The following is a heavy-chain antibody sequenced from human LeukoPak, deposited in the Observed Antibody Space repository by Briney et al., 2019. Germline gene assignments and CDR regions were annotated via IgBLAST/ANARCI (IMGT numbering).Heavy chain of an antibody. Sequence: SETLSLTCTVPGGSISSSSYYWGWIRQPPGKGLEWIGSIYYSGSTYYNPSLKSRVTISVDTSKTQFSLKLSSVTAADTAVYYCARDGYYYDSSGYRNWGQGPLVTVSS. J-gene: IGHJ4*02. CDR1: GGSISSSSYY. D-gene: IGHD3-22*01. CDR2: IYYSGST. CDR3: ARDGYYYDSSGYRN. V-gene: IGHV4-39*07.